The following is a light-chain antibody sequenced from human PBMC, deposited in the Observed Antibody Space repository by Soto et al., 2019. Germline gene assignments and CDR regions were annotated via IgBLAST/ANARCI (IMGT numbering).Light chain of an antibody. V-gene: IGKV3D-20*02. CDR1: QTIISTY. CDR3: QQSFSTLWT. CDR2: AAS. J-gene: IGKJ1*01. Sequence: VLTQSPATLSLSPGDRGTLSFMASQTIISTYLAWYQQKPGQAPRLLIYAASTRATGIPDRFSGTGSGTDFTLTIRSLQPEDFATYYCQQSFSTLWTFGQGTKVDIK.